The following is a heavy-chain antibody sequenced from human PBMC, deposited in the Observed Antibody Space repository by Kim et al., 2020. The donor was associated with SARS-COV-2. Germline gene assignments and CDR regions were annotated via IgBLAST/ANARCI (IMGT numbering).Heavy chain of an antibody. CDR1: GFPFDGFS. Sequence: GGSLRLSCSASGFPFDGFSMHWVRQVPGRGLEWVSLISKDGRRTFYSDSVRGRFTISRDNSKNSLYLQMNGLMPEDTALYYCAKEQFGTRWVSFDSWGQG. CDR3: AKEQFGTRWVSFDS. CDR2: ISKDGRRT. J-gene: IGHJ4*02. D-gene: IGHD6-13*01. V-gene: IGHV3-43*01.